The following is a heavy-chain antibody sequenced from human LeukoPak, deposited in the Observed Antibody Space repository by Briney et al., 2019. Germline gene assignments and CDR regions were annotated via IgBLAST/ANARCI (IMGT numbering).Heavy chain of an antibody. Sequence: PGGSLRLSCAASGFTFSSYSMNWVRQAPGKGLEWVSSISSSSSYIYYADSVKGRFTISRDNAKNSLYLQMNSLRAEDTAVYYCARDLVEQQLVYYFDYWGQGTLVTVSS. D-gene: IGHD6-13*01. CDR1: GFTFSSYS. CDR3: ARDLVEQQLVYYFDY. J-gene: IGHJ4*02. V-gene: IGHV3-21*01. CDR2: ISSSSSYI.